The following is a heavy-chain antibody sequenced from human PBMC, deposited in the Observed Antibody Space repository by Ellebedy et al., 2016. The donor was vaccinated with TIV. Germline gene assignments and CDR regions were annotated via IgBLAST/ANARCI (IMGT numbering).Heavy chain of an antibody. CDR3: TLNWNDSPVGGMDV. V-gene: IGHV3-48*02. CDR1: GFTLSSYS. Sequence: GESLKISCAASGFTLSSYSMNWVRQAPGQGLEWVSYISSRSSTLYYADSVKGRFTISRDNAKNSLYLQMNSLRDEDTAVYYCTLNWNDSPVGGMDVWGQGTTVTVSS. CDR2: ISSRSSTL. J-gene: IGHJ6*02. D-gene: IGHD1-1*01.